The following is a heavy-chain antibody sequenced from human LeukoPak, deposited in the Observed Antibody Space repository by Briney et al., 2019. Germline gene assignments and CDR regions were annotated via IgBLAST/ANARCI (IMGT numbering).Heavy chain of an antibody. V-gene: IGHV1-18*01. CDR1: GYTFTSYG. D-gene: IGHD2-2*01. J-gene: IGHJ5*02. Sequence: ASVKVSCKASGYTFTSYGISWVRQAPGQGLEWMGWISAYNGNTNYAQKLQGRVTMTTDTSTTTAYMELKRLSSEATAVYDCSRGGYCSSTRCENWFDAWGQGALVSV. CDR3: SRGGYCSSTRCENWFDA. CDR2: ISAYNGNT.